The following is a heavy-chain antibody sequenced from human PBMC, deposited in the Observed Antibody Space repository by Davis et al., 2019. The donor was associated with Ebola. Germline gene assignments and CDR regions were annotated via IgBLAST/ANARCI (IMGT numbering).Heavy chain of an antibody. CDR2: IYPGDSDT. V-gene: IGHV5-51*01. CDR3: ARSLNYDFWSGYYSRPYYYGMDV. D-gene: IGHD3-3*01. CDR1: GYSFTSYW. J-gene: IGHJ6*02. Sequence: GESLKISCTGSGYSFTSYWIGWVRQMPGKGLEWMGIIYPGDSDTRYSPSFQGQVTISADKSLSTAYLQWSSLKASDTAMYYCARSLNYDFWSGYYSRPYYYGMDVWGQGTTVTVSS.